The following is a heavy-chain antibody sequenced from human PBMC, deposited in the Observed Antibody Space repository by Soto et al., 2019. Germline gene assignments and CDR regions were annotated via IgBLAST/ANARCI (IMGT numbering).Heavy chain of an antibody. V-gene: IGHV3-9*01. Sequence: DVQLVESGGGLVQPGRSLRLSCAASGFTFDDYAMHWVRQAPGKGLEWVSGISWNSGSIGYADSVKGRFTISRDNAKNSLYLQMNSLRAEDTALYYCAKGYSSIGGAFDIWGQGTMVTVSS. CDR2: ISWNSGSI. CDR1: GFTFDDYA. J-gene: IGHJ3*02. D-gene: IGHD6-13*01. CDR3: AKGYSSIGGAFDI.